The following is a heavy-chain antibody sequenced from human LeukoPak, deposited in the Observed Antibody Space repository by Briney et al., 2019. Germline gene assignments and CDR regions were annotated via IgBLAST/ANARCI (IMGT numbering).Heavy chain of an antibody. CDR1: GFTFSSYE. V-gene: IGHV3-48*03. D-gene: IGHD5-18*01. CDR3: ARDYGSYGYKGLGY. J-gene: IGHJ4*02. CDR2: ISSSGSTI. Sequence: GGSLRLSCAASGFTFSSYEMNWVRQAPGKGLEWVSYISSSGSTIYYADSVKGRFTISRDNAKNTLYLQMNSLRAEDTAVYYCARDYGSYGYKGLGYWGQGTLVTVSS.